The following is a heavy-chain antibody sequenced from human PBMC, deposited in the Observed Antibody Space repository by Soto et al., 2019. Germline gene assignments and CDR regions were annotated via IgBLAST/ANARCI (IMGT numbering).Heavy chain of an antibody. CDR2: ISGSGGTT. D-gene: IGHD6-19*01. CDR1: GFTFSSYA. J-gene: IGHJ4*02. CDR3: AKVAYNSGWLSDY. V-gene: IGHV3-23*01. Sequence: PGGSLRLSCAAPGFTFSSYAMSWVRQAPGKALEWVSGISGSGGTTHYADSVKGRFTISRDNSKNTLYLQMNSLRADDTAVYYCAKVAYNSGWLSDYWGQGTLVTVSS.